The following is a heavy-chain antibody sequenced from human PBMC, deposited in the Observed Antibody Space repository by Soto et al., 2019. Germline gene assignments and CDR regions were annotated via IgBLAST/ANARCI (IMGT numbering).Heavy chain of an antibody. J-gene: IGHJ4*02. D-gene: IGHD1-7*01. CDR2: SRDKGNSYST. V-gene: IGHV3-72*01. CDR1: GFSFSDYY. Sequence: EVHLVESGGGLVQPGGSLRLSCAGSGFSFSDYYIDWVQQAPGKGLEWVGRSRDKGNSYSTDYAAAVKGRFTVSRDTSKNSLYLQMNSLKADDTALYYCARSIPGTTSFDSWGQGTLVTVSS. CDR3: ARSIPGTTSFDS.